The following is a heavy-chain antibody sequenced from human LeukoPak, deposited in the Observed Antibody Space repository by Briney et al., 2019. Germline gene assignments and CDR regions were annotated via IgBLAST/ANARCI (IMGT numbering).Heavy chain of an antibody. Sequence: GGSLRLSCAASGFTVSSNYMSWVRQAPGKWLEWVSVIYSGGSTYYADSVKGRFTISRDNSKNTLYLQMNSLRAEDTAVYYCAREGSAPVEGAFDIWGQGTMVTVSS. J-gene: IGHJ3*02. CDR2: IYSGGST. D-gene: IGHD1-26*01. CDR1: GFTVSSNY. CDR3: AREGSAPVEGAFDI. V-gene: IGHV3-53*01.